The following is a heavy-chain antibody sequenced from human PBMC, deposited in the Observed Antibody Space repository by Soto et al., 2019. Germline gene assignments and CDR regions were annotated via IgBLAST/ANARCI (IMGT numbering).Heavy chain of an antibody. CDR2: IKQDGSEK. J-gene: IGHJ4*02. Sequence: GRSPWLSCAASGLSHNSSWMSYVRQAPGKGLEWVANIKQDGSEKYYVDSVKGRFTISSDNAKNSLYLQMNSLRAEDTAVYYCARGGPLRFLRWLIYFDFCCQRPLGTVS. CDR3: ARGGPLRFLRWLIYFDF. V-gene: IGHV3-7*04. CDR1: GLSHNSSW. D-gene: IGHD3-3*01.